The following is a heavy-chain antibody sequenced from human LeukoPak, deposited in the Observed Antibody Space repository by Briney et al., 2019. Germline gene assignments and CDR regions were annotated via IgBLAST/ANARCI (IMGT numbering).Heavy chain of an antibody. CDR1: GFTFSSYG. CDR2: ISGSGGST. D-gene: IGHD3-22*01. Sequence: GGTLRLSCAASGFTFSSYGMSWVRQAPGKGLEWVSAISGSGGSTYYADSVKGRFTISRDNSKNTLYLQMNSLRAEDTAVYYCAKVRGRYYFRLFDYWGQGTLVTVSS. V-gene: IGHV3-23*01. J-gene: IGHJ4*02. CDR3: AKVRGRYYFRLFDY.